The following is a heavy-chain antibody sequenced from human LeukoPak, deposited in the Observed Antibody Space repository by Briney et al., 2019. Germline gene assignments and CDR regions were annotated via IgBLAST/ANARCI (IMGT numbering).Heavy chain of an antibody. CDR2: IYPSDSDT. J-gene: IGHJ5*02. V-gene: IGHV5-51*01. D-gene: IGHD3-10*01. Sequence: GESLKISCKGSGYIFTNYWIGWVRQMPGRGLEWMGIIYPSDSDTRYSPSFQGQVTISADKSISTAYLEWSSLKASDTAVYYCARKGYGSGTHFFDPWGQGTLVTVSS. CDR3: ARKGYGSGTHFFDP. CDR1: GYIFTNYW.